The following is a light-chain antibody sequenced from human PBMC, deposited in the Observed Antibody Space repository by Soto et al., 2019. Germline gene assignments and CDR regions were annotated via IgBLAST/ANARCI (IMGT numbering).Light chain of an antibody. CDR2: GAS. CDR1: QSVSSN. J-gene: IGKJ1*01. V-gene: IGKV3-15*01. Sequence: ELVLPQSPGTLSLSPGERATLSCRASQSVSSNLAWYQQKPGQAPRLLIYGASTRATGIPARFSGSGSGTEFTLSISSLQSEDFAVYYCQQYNKWPLTFGQGTKVDIK. CDR3: QQYNKWPLT.